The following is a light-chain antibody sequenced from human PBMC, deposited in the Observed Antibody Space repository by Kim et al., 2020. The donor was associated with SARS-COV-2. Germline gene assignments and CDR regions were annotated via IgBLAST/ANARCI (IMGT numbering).Light chain of an antibody. CDR1: RSNIGSNH. Sequence: QSVLTQPPSVSAAPGQKVTISCYGSRSNIGSNHVSWYQQFPGTAPKLITYDNNKRPSGIPDRFSSSKSGTSATLGITGLQTGDEADYYCATWDSSLSVGVVGGGTKVTV. CDR2: DNN. CDR3: ATWDSSLSVGV. J-gene: IGLJ3*02. V-gene: IGLV1-51*01.